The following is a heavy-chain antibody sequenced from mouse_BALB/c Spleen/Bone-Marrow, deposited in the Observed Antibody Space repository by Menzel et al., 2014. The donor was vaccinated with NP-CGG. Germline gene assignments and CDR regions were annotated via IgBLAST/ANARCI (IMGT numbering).Heavy chain of an antibody. Sequence: VQLVESGAELMKPGASVKISCKATGYTFSSYWIEWVKQRPGHGLEWIGEILPGSGSIKYNEEFKGKATFTADTSSNTAYMQLSSLTPEDSAVYYCASRYDTMDYWGQGTSVTVSS. V-gene: IGHV1-9*01. CDR1: GYTFSSYW. CDR3: ASRYDTMDY. CDR2: ILPGSGSI. J-gene: IGHJ4*01.